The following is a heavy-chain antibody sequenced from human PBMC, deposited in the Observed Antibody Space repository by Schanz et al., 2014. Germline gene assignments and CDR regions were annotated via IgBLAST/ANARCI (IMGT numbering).Heavy chain of an antibody. CDR2: MNPNSGNT. D-gene: IGHD1-26*01. Sequence: QVQLVQSGAEVKKPGASVRLSCEASGYTFTSYDINWVRQAPGQGLEWMGWMNPNSGNTGYAQKFQGRVTMTRDTSTSTVYMEQRSLISDDAAVYYYGRDRVSCVRGPQGVDWGQGTQVIVSS. CDR1: GYTFTSYD. J-gene: IGHJ4*02. V-gene: IGHV1-8*02. CDR3: GRDRVSCVRGPQGVD.